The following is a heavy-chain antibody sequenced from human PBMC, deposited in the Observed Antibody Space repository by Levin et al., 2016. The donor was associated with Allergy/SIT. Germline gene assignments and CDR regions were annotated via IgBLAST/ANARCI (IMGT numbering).Heavy chain of an antibody. D-gene: IGHD3-22*01. CDR2: IYHSGST. V-gene: IGHV4-39*01. J-gene: IGHJ4*02. CDR3: ARHWAARYYYDGGDYYYWSP. CDR1: GGSISSGSYY. Sequence: SETLSLTCTVSGGSISSGSYYWGWIRQPPGKGLEWIGNIYHSGSTSYNPSLKSRVTISVHTSTNQFSLELSSVTAADTGVYYCARHWAARYYYDGGDYYYWSPWGQGTLVTVSS.